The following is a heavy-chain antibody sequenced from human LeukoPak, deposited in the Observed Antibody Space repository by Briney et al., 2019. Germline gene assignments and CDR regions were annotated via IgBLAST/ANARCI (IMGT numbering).Heavy chain of an antibody. D-gene: IGHD2-2*01. CDR2: IYSGGGTTK. CDR3: VVILVPGGVWHFDL. J-gene: IGHJ2*01. Sequence: GTPLRLSCVASGLTFGNYGFHWVRQAPGKGLEWVAIIYSGGGTTKYYAESVKDRFTITRDDSRDTLYLQMNSLRAEDTAVYYCVVILVPGGVWHFDLWGRGTLVTVSS. V-gene: IGHV3-33*03. CDR1: GLTFGNYG.